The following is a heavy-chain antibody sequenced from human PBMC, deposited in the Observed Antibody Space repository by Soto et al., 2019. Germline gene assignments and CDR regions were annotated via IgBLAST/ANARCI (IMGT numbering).Heavy chain of an antibody. V-gene: IGHV1-69*12. CDR2: IIPIFGTV. CDR1: GGTFRTYA. Sequence: QVQLLQSGAEVKKPGSSVRVSCEASGGTFRTYAISWVRQAPGQGLEWMGEIIPIFGTVNYAQKFQGRVNITADESTTTVYMDLRSLRSGDPAVYYCAKGAVAGTPTSYYYYGMDVWGQGTTVTVSS. CDR3: AKGAVAGTPTSYYYYGMDV. D-gene: IGHD6-19*01. J-gene: IGHJ6*02.